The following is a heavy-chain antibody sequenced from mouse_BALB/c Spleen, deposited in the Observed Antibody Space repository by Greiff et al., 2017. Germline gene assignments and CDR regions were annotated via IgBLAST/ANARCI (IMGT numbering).Heavy chain of an antibody. CDR1: GFTFSSYA. CDR3: ARDYYGSSYTFLDY. D-gene: IGHD1-1*01. CDR2: ISSGGST. Sequence: EVKVVESGGGLVKPGGSLKLSCAASGFTFSSYAMSWVRQTPEKRLEWVASISSGGSTYYPDSVKGRFTISRDNARNILYLQMSSLRSEDTAMYYCARDYYGSSYTFLDYWGQGTTLTVSS. V-gene: IGHV5-6-5*01. J-gene: IGHJ2*01.